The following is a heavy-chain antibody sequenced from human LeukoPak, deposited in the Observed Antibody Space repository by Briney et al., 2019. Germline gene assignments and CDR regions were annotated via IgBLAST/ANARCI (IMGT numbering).Heavy chain of an antibody. Sequence: ESGPTLVNPTQTLTLTCTFSGFSLSTSGVGVCWIRQPPGKALEWLALIYWDDDKRYSPSLKSRLTITKHTSKKQVVVTMTDIDPVDSAAYYYAHRPSHLAFDYWGQGALVTVSS. J-gene: IGHJ4*02. CDR2: IYWDDDK. V-gene: IGHV2-5*02. CDR1: GFSLSTSGVG. CDR3: AHRPSHLAFDY.